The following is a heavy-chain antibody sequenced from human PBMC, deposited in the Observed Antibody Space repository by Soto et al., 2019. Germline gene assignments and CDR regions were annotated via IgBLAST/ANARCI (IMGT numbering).Heavy chain of an antibody. CDR3: AKDSVVAATPADY. V-gene: IGHV3-23*01. CDR2: ISGSGGST. J-gene: IGHJ4*02. D-gene: IGHD2-15*01. CDR1: GVTFSSYA. Sequence: GGSLILSCAASGVTFSSYAMSWVRQAPGKGLEWVSAISGSGGSTYYADSVKGRFTISRDNSKNTLYLQMNSLRAEDTAVYYCAKDSVVAATPADYWGQGTLVTVSS.